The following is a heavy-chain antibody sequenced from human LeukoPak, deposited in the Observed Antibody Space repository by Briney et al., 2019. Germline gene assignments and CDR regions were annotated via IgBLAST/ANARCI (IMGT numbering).Heavy chain of an antibody. Sequence: GSLRLSCAASGFTFSSYSMNWVRQAPGKGLEWVSYISSSSSTIYYADSVKGRFTTSRDNAKNSLYLQMNSLRAEDTAVYYCARRSSSSGNDYWGQGTLVTVSS. D-gene: IGHD6-6*01. J-gene: IGHJ4*02. V-gene: IGHV3-48*01. CDR1: GFTFSSYS. CDR3: ARRSSSSGNDY. CDR2: ISSSSSTI.